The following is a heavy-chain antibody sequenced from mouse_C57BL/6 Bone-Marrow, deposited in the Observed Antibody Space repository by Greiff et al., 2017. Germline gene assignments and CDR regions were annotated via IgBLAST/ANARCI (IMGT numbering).Heavy chain of an antibody. CDR2: LFPGGGST. CDR3: AYYGSTRAWFAY. CDR1: GYTFTDYY. Sequence: VQLQQSGPELVKPGASVKISCKASGYTFTDYYINWVKQRPGQGLEWIGWLFPGGGSTYYNEKFKGKATLTVDKSSSTAYMLLSSLTSEDSAVYFCAYYGSTRAWFAYWGQGTLVTVSA. D-gene: IGHD1-1*01. V-gene: IGHV1-75*01. J-gene: IGHJ3*01.